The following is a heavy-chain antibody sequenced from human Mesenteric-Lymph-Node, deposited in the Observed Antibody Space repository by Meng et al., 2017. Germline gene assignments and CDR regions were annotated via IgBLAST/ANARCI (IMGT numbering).Heavy chain of an antibody. V-gene: IGHV1-2*02. Sequence: VQLVQSGAEVKKPGASVKVSCKASGYTFTDYYMHWVRQAPGQGLEWMGWINPNSSGTNYAQKFQDRVTMTRDTSISTAYMELSRLRSDDTAVYYCASYYYYDASGYTGYNAFDIWGQGTMVTVSS. CDR2: INPNSSGT. CDR3: ASYYYYDASGYTGYNAFDI. J-gene: IGHJ3*02. D-gene: IGHD3-22*01. CDR1: GYTFTDYY.